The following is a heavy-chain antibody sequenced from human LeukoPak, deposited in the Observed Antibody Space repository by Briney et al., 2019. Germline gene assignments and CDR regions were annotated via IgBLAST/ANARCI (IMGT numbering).Heavy chain of an antibody. Sequence: GGSLSLSYAGSGFTFCSYALNWVRQAPEKGLEWVSSISARGDETFYADSVKGRFTISRDSSKNMVHLQMTTLRAEDTALYYCASGLGSRRYDSVGWGQGTLVTVSS. V-gene: IGHV3-23*01. J-gene: IGHJ4*02. D-gene: IGHD3-22*01. CDR3: ASGLGSRRYDSVG. CDR2: ISARGDET. CDR1: GFTFCSYA.